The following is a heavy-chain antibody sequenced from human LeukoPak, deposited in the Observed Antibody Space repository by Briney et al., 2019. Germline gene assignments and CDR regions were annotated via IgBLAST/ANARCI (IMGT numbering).Heavy chain of an antibody. CDR3: AREDAEQMDNSFDI. J-gene: IGHJ3*02. CDR2: VYYIGST. V-gene: IGHV4-34*01. D-gene: IGHD5-24*01. CDR1: GGSFSGFY. Sequence: SETLSLTCAVYGGSFSGFYWSWIRQPPGKGPEWIGSVYYIGSTFYNPSLKSRLTISIDTSKNQFSLKLRSVTAADTAVYYCAREDAEQMDNSFDIWGQGTMVTVSS.